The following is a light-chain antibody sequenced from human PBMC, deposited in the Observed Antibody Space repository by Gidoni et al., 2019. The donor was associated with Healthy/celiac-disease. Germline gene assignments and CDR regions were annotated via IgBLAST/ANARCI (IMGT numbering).Light chain of an antibody. Sequence: AIRMPQSPSSLSASVGDRVTITCWVSQGISSYLAWYQQKPAKAPKLFIYYASSLQSGVPSRFSGGGSGTDYTLTISSLQPEGFATYYCQQYYSTLTFGGGTKVEIK. CDR3: QQYYSTLT. V-gene: IGKV1D-43*01. CDR1: QGISSY. CDR2: YAS. J-gene: IGKJ4*01.